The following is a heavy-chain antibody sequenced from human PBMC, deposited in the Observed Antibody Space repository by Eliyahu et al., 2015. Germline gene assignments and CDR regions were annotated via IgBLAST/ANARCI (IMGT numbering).Heavy chain of an antibody. V-gene: IGHV7-4-1*02. CDR1: GYTFTSYG. CDR3: VRGAYSSSLDFDY. CDR2: VNTNTGNP. D-gene: IGHD6-6*01. J-gene: IGHJ4*02. Sequence: QVQLVQSGSELKKPGASVRVSCRASGYTFTSYGMNWVRQAPGPGLEWMGWVNTNTGNPTYAQGFTGRFVFSLDTSVSTAYLQISSLKAEDTAVYYCVRGAYSSSLDFDYWGQGTLVTVSS.